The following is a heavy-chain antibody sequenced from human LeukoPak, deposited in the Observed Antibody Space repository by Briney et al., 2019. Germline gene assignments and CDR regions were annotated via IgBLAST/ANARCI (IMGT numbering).Heavy chain of an antibody. CDR2: LSGSGGVT. V-gene: IGHV3-23*01. CDR3: AKRGVVIRVVLVGFHREAYYFDS. CDR1: GITLSNYG. Sequence: GGSLRLSCGVSGITLSNYGMSWVRQAPGKGLEWVAGLSGSGGVTKYADSVKGRFTISRDNSKNTLFLQMNSLRAEDTAVYFCAKRGVVIRVVLVGFHREAYYFDSWGQGALVTASS. J-gene: IGHJ4*02. D-gene: IGHD3-10*01.